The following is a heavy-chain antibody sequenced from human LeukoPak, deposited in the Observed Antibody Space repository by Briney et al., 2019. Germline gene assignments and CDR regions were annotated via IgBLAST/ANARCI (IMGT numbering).Heavy chain of an antibody. D-gene: IGHD3-3*01. V-gene: IGHV3-30*02. J-gene: IGHJ4*02. CDR3: AKGGYYDFWSGYPTEYYFDY. CDR2: IRYDGSNK. CDR1: RFTFSSYG. Sequence: GGSLRLSCAASRFTFSSYGMHWVRQAPGKGLEWVAFIRYDGSNKYYADSVKGRFTISRDNSKNTLYLQMNSLRAEDTAVYYCAKGGYYDFWSGYPTEYYFDYWGQGTLVTVSS.